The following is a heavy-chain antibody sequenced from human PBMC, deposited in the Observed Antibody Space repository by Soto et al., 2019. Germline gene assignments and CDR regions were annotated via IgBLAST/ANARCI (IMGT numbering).Heavy chain of an antibody. V-gene: IGHV4-31*03. D-gene: IGHD4-17*01. CDR3: VRGRTVFAP. CDR2: IYKTGTT. J-gene: IGHJ5*02. CDR1: GDSISTVTDF. Sequence: QVQLQESGPGLVKPSQTLSLTCSVSGDSISTVTDFWTWIRQHPGKSREWIGYIYKTGTTYYNPSLNTRITRSLDTSKKQFSLSLTSVPAADTAVYYCVRGRTVFAPWGRGTLVTVSS.